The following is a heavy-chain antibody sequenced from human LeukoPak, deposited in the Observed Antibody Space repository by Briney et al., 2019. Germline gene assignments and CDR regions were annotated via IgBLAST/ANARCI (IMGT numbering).Heavy chain of an antibody. J-gene: IGHJ3*02. Sequence: GGSLRLSCAASGFTFSDYYMSWIRQAPGKGLEWVLYISSSGSTIYYADSVKGRFTISRDNAKNSLYLQMNSLRAEDTAVYYCARGYCSGGSCYHDAFDIWGQGTMVTVSS. CDR2: ISSSGSTI. V-gene: IGHV3-11*01. CDR1: GFTFSDYY. CDR3: ARGYCSGGSCYHDAFDI. D-gene: IGHD2-15*01.